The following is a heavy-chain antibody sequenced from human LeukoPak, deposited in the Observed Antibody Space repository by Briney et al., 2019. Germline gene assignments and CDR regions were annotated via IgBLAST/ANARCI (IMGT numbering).Heavy chain of an antibody. CDR3: AKDSRDVVVPAVPHY. J-gene: IGHJ4*02. CDR1: GFTLSSYD. D-gene: IGHD2-2*01. Sequence: PGRSLRLSCAASGFTLSSYDMHWVRQAPGKGLEWVAVISYDGTKEYYADSVKGRFTISRDNSRNTLYLQMNSLRPEDTAVYYCAKDSRDVVVPAVPHYWGQGTLVTVSS. V-gene: IGHV3-30*18. CDR2: ISYDGTKE.